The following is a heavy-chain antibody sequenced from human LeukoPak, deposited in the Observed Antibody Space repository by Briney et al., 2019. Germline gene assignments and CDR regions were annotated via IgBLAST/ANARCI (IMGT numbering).Heavy chain of an antibody. D-gene: IGHD2-21*01. CDR1: GFTFRSYE. J-gene: IGHJ4*02. Sequence: VGSLRLSLAVSGFTFRSYEMHWVRQAPGKGLEWVSYISSSGSTIYYADSVKGRFTISRDNAKNSLYLQMNSLRAEDTAVYYCARDLRDTSCDSPFDYWGERCPVTVSS. CDR2: ISSSGSTI. CDR3: ARDLRDTSCDSPFDY. V-gene: IGHV3-48*03.